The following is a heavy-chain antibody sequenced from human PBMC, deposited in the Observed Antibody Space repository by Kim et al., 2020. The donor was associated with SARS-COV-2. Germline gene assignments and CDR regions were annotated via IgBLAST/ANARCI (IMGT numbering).Heavy chain of an antibody. J-gene: IGHJ4*02. CDR3: ARDGGDHWVYFDY. V-gene: IGHV4-31*03. D-gene: IGHD3-16*01. CDR1: GGSISSGGYY. Sequence: SETLSLTCTVSGGSISSGGYYWSWIRQHPGKGLEWIGYIYYSGSTYYNPSLKSRVTISVDTSKNQFSLKLSSVTAADTAVYYCARDGGDHWVYFDYWGQGTLVTVSS. CDR2: IYYSGST.